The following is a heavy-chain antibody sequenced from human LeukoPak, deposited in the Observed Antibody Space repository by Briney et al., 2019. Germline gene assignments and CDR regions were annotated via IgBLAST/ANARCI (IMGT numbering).Heavy chain of an antibody. Sequence: SETLSLTCTVSGGSLSSYYWNWIRQPPGKKLEWIGYIHYSGTTNYNPSLKSRVTISQDMSKNQFSLKLSSVTAADTALYYCARGYCANGVCYPDWFDPWGQGTLVTVSS. J-gene: IGHJ5*02. CDR3: ARGYCANGVCYPDWFDP. D-gene: IGHD2-8*01. CDR1: GGSLSSYY. CDR2: IHYSGTT. V-gene: IGHV4-59*01.